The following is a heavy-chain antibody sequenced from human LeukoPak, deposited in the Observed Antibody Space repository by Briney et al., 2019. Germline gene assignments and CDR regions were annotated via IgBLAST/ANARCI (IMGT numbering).Heavy chain of an antibody. Sequence: GRSLRLSCAASGFTFSSYSMNWVRQAPGKGLEWASYISSSSTIYYADSVKGRFTISRDNAKNSLYLQMNSLRAEDTAVYYCAKGPLTEVAGTTWDYWGQGTPVTVSS. CDR1: GFTFSSYS. V-gene: IGHV3-48*01. D-gene: IGHD6-19*01. J-gene: IGHJ4*02. CDR2: ISSSSTI. CDR3: AKGPLTEVAGTTWDY.